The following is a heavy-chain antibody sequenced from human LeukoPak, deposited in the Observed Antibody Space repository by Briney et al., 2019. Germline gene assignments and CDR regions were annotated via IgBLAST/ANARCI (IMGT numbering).Heavy chain of an antibody. CDR2: ISSSSSYI. D-gene: IGHD5-12*01. V-gene: IGHV3-21*01. CDR3: VRDGGVSGYDLLDY. CDR1: GFTFSSYS. Sequence: GGSLRLSCAASGFTFSSYSMNWVRQAPGKGLEWVSSISSSSSYIYYADSVKGRFTISRDNAKNSLYLQMNSLRAEDTAVYYCVRDGGVSGYDLLDYWGQGTFVTVSS. J-gene: IGHJ4*02.